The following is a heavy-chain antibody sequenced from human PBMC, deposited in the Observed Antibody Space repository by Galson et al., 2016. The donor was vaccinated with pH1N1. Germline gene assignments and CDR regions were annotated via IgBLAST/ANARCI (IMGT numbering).Heavy chain of an antibody. V-gene: IGHV3-7*04. CDR2: INPDESKK. CDR1: GFTISTYW. CDR3: ARAIAAAGSL. J-gene: IGHJ4*02. D-gene: IGHD6-13*01. Sequence: SLRLSCAASGFTISTYWMTWVRQAPGNGLEWVANINPDESKKYFVDSVKGRFTISRDNAKNSLFLQMNTLRAEDTAVYYCARAIAAAGSLWGQGTMVTVSS.